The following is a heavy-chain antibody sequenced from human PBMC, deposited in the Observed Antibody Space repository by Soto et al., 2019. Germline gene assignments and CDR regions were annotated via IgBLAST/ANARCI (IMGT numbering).Heavy chain of an antibody. V-gene: IGHV4-39*07. D-gene: IGHD2-15*01. J-gene: IGHJ4*01. CDR2: IYYSGST. Sequence: SETLSLTCTVSGGSISSSSYYWGWIRQPPGKGLEWIGSIYYSGSTYYNPSLKSRVTISVDTSKNQFSLKLNSVTAADTAVYYCARDRGGNDAGFDYWGQGILVTVSS. CDR1: GGSISSSSYY. CDR3: ARDRGGNDAGFDY.